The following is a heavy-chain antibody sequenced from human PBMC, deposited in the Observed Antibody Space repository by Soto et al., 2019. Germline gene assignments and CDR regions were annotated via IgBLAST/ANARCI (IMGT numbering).Heavy chain of an antibody. CDR2: ISYDGSNK. CDR3: AKDLRLGYSSSSAVADV. CDR1: GFTFSSYG. D-gene: IGHD6-6*01. V-gene: IGHV3-30*18. J-gene: IGHJ6*02. Sequence: GGSLRLSCAASGFTFSSYGMHWVRQAPGKGLEWVAVISYDGSNKYYADSVKGRFTISRDNSKNTLYLQMNSLRAEDTAVYYCAKDLRLGYSSSSAVADVWGQGTTVTVSS.